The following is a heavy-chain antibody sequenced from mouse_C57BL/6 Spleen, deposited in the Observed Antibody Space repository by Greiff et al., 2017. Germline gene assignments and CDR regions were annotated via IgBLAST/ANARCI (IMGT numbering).Heavy chain of an antibody. V-gene: IGHV5-17*01. CDR2: ISSGSSTI. CDR3: ARPWGWYFDY. Sequence: EVKLVESGGGLVKPGGSLKLSCAASGFTFSDYGMHWVRQAPEKGLEWVAYISSGSSTIYYADTVKGRFTISRDNAKNTLFLQMTSLRSEDTAMYYCARPWGWYFDYWGQGTTLTVSS. CDR1: GFTFSDYG. J-gene: IGHJ2*01.